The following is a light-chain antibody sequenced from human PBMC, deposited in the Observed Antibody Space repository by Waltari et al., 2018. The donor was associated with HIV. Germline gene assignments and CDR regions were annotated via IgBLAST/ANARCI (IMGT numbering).Light chain of an antibody. Sequence: QSALTQPRSVSGSPGQSVIISCRGSSTDIGDYNYVSWYQQHPGQVPKLVIFDVSKRPSGVPDRFSGSKSVNTASLTISGLQAEDEADYYCCSYAGTYTWVFGGGTRLTVL. J-gene: IGLJ2*01. CDR1: STDIGDYNY. V-gene: IGLV2-11*01. CDR3: CSYAGTYTWV. CDR2: DVS.